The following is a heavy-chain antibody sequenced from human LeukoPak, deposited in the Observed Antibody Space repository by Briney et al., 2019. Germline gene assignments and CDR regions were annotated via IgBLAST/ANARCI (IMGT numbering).Heavy chain of an antibody. CDR3: TDPPTSL. CDR1: GFNFTNAW. V-gene: IGHV3-15*01. Sequence: GESLRLSCAASGFNFTNAWVSWVRRAPGKELEWLGRIKSKADGGTTLHATSVEDRFAISRDDSINTLYLQMNSLKIEDTAVYYCTDPPTSLWGQGILVTVSS. J-gene: IGHJ4*02. D-gene: IGHD1-1*01. CDR2: IKSKADGGTT.